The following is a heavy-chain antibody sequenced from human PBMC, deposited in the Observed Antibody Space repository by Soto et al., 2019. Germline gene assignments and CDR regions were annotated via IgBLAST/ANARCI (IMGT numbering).Heavy chain of an antibody. CDR1: GGTFSSYA. V-gene: IGHV1-69*01. CDR2: IIPIFGTA. D-gene: IGHD6-13*01. J-gene: IGHJ4*02. Sequence: QVQLVQSGAEVKKPGSSVKVSCKASGGTFSSYAISWVRQAPGQGLEWMGGIIPIFGTANYAQKFQGRVTITVDESTSTAYMELSSLRSEDTAVYYCARDAPPYSSPTGGFDYWGQGTLVTVSS. CDR3: ARDAPPYSSPTGGFDY.